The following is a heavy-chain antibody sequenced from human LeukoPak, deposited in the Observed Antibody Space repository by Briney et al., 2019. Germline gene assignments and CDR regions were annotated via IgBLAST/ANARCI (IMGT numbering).Heavy chain of an antibody. CDR2: IWYDGSNK. CDR3: ARDAGYCSSTSCYANWFDP. Sequence: GGSLRLSCAASGFTFSSYGMHWVRQAPGKGLEWVAVIWYDGSNKYYADSVKGRFTISRDNSKNTLYLQMNSLRAEDTAVYYCARDAGYCSSTSCYANWFDPWGQGTLVTVSS. D-gene: IGHD2-2*01. V-gene: IGHV3-33*01. CDR1: GFTFSSYG. J-gene: IGHJ5*02.